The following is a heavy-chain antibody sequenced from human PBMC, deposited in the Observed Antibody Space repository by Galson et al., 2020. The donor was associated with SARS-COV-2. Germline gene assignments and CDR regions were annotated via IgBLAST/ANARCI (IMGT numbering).Heavy chain of an antibody. CDR2: IKQDGSEK. J-gene: IGHJ6*02. D-gene: IGHD3-16*01. CDR3: ARDVKGDSTYYYYYGVDV. V-gene: IGHV3-7*03. Sequence: GGSLRLSCAASGFTFSSYWMSWVRQAPGKGLEWVANIKQDGSEKYYVDSVKGRFTISRDNAKNSLYLQMNSLRAEDTAVYYCARDVKGDSTYYYYYGVDVWGQGTTVTVSS. CDR1: GFTFSSYW.